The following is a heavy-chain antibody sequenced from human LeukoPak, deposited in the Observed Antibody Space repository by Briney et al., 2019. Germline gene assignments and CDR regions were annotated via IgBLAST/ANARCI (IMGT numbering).Heavy chain of an antibody. CDR1: GGSIISSSYY. D-gene: IGHD6-6*01. CDR3: ASDRAGGGAARFFDP. J-gene: IGHJ5*02. V-gene: IGHV4-39*07. CDR2: IYYSGST. Sequence: SETLSLTCTVSGGSIISSSYYWGWIRQPPGKGLEWIGNIYYSGSTYYNPSLKSRVTLSADTSKNRFSLRLSSVTAADTAVYYCASDRAGGGAARFFDPWGQGTLVTVSS.